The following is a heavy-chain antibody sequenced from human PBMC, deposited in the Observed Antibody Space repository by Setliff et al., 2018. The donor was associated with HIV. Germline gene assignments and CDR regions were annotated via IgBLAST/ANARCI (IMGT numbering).Heavy chain of an antibody. CDR2: IYHSGNT. CDR3: ARGLSFYDPGGFDY. D-gene: IGHD3-22*01. Sequence: SETLSLTCTVSGGFISTGGYSWSWIRQPPGKGLEWIGYIYHSGNTYYNPSLKSRVSISVDRSKNQFSLKVNSVTAADTAVYYCARGLSFYDPGGFDYWGQGTLVTVSS. J-gene: IGHJ4*02. V-gene: IGHV4-30-2*02. CDR1: GGFISTGGYS.